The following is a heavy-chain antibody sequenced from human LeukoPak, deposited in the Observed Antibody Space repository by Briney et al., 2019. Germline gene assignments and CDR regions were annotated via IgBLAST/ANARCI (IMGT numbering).Heavy chain of an antibody. V-gene: IGHV3-21*01. Sequence: GGSLRLSCAASGFTFSSYSMNWVRQAPGKGLEWVSSISSSSSYIYYADSVKGRFTISRDNAKNSLYLQMNSLRAEDTAVYYCAREGHRGEGAHATYYYYYMDVWGKGTTVTISS. CDR1: GFTFSSYS. D-gene: IGHD3-10*01. CDR3: AREGHRGEGAHATYYYYYMDV. CDR2: ISSSSSYI. J-gene: IGHJ6*03.